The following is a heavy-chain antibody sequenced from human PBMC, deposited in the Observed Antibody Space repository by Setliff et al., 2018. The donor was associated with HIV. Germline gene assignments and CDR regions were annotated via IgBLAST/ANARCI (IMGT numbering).Heavy chain of an antibody. D-gene: IGHD3-22*01. CDR2: ISSSGTTI. Sequence: GESLKISCAASGFTFSNYEMNWVRQAPGKGLEWVSYISSSGTTIYYADSVKGRFTISGDNARNSLYLQMNSLRAEDTAVYYCARPNYYDSSGSFDYWGQGTLVTVSS. J-gene: IGHJ4*02. CDR3: ARPNYYDSSGSFDY. CDR1: GFTFSNYE. V-gene: IGHV3-48*03.